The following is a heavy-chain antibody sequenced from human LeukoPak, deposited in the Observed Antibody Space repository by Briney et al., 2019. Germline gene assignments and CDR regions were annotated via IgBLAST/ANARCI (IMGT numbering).Heavy chain of an antibody. CDR2: ISYTGETK. J-gene: IGHJ4*02. V-gene: IGHV3-30*18. Sequence: GGSLTLSCAASGFTFSNYGMQWVRQAPGKGLEWVAVISYTGETKYYGDSVKGRFTISRDNSKNTLYLQMNSLRAEDTAVYYCVKETDEYSSSSSDYWGQGTLVTVSS. CDR3: VKETDEYSSSSSDY. D-gene: IGHD6-6*01. CDR1: GFTFSNYG.